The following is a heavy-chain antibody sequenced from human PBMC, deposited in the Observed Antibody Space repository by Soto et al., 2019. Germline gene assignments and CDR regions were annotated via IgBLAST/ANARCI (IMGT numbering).Heavy chain of an antibody. CDR3: ARGGGSGPPRVDAY. CDR1: GFTFSDHY. CDR2: SKNKANSFTT. Sequence: SGGSLRLSCAASGFTFSDHYMDWVRQAPGKGLEWVARSKNKANSFTTEYAASVKGRFTISRDDSESSLFLQMNSLKTEDTAVYYCARGGGSGPPRVDAYWGPGTLDTVSS. J-gene: IGHJ4*02. D-gene: IGHD6-19*01. V-gene: IGHV3-72*01.